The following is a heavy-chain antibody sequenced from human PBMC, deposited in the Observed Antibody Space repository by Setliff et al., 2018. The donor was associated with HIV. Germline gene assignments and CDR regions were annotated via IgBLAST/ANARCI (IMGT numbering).Heavy chain of an antibody. J-gene: IGHJ4*02. V-gene: IGHV4-61*02. Sequence: SETLSLTCTVSGGSISSGSYYWSWIRQPAGKGLEWIGRIWTSGSTNYNPSLKSRVTISVDTSKNQFSLKLSSVTAADTAVYFCAFSKQMATMAFDYWGQGALVTVSS. CDR1: GGSISSGSYY. CDR3: AFSKQMATMAFDY. CDR2: IWTSGST. D-gene: IGHD5-12*01.